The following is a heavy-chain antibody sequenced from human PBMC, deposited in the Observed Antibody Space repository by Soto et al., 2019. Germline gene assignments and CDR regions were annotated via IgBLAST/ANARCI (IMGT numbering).Heavy chain of an antibody. V-gene: IGHV3-48*04. CDR1: GFTFSSYS. CDR3: SHGYYQYFYS. Sequence: GGSLRLSCVASGFTFSSYSMVWVRQAPGKGLEWISYIFVSSTTIYYAAPVKGRFTISRDDSENTLYLQMNSLNTEDTAVYYCSHGYYQYFYSWGQGTLVPVSS. J-gene: IGHJ4*02. D-gene: IGHD5-18*01. CDR2: IFVSSTTI.